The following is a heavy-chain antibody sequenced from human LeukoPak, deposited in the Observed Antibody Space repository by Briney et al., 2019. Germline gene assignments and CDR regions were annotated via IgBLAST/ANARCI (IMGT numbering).Heavy chain of an antibody. CDR2: INPNSGGT. J-gene: IGHJ4*02. D-gene: IGHD2-2*01. CDR1: GYTFTGYY. Sequence: ASVKVSCKASGYTFTGYYMHWLRQAPGQGLEWMGWINPNSGGTNYAQKFQGRVTMTRDTSISTAYMELSRLRSDDTAVYYCAIRIVVVPAAIWDYWGQGTLVTVSS. CDR3: AIRIVVVPAAIWDY. V-gene: IGHV1-2*02.